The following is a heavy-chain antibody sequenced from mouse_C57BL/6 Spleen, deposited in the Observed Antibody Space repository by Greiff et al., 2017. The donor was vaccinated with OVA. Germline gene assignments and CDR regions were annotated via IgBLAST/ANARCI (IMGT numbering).Heavy chain of an antibody. CDR2: ISSGGSYT. Sequence: EVQLVESGGDLVKPGGSLKLSCAASGFTFSSYGMSWVRQTPDKRLEWVATISSGGSYTYYPDSVKGRFTISRDNAKNTLYLQMSSLKSEDTAMYYCAREGARNYYGSYWYFDVWGTGTTVTVSS. CDR1: GFTFSSYG. CDR3: AREGARNYYGSYWYFDV. V-gene: IGHV5-6*01. D-gene: IGHD1-1*01. J-gene: IGHJ1*03.